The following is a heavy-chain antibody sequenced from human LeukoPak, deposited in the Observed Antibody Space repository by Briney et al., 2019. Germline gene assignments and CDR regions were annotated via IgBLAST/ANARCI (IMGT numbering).Heavy chain of an antibody. CDR2: INHSGST. CDR1: GGSFSGYY. Sequence: PSETLSLTCAVYGGSFSGYYWNWIRQPPGEGLEWIGEINHSGSTNYNPSLKSRVTISVDTSKNQFSLKLSSVTAADTAVYYCARDLKSSGSYDYWGQGTLVTVSS. V-gene: IGHV4-34*01. J-gene: IGHJ4*02. D-gene: IGHD1-26*01. CDR3: ARDLKSSGSYDY.